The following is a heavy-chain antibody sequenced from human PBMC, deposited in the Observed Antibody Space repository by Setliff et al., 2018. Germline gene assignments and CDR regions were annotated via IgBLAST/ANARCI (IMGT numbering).Heavy chain of an antibody. J-gene: IGHJ5*02. V-gene: IGHV3-48*03. D-gene: IGHD6-13*01. Sequence: GGSLRLSCAASGFFFRSYEMNWVRQTPGKGLEWVSYINSGGTKIYYVDSVKGRSTISRDNAKNSLYLQLNSLRAEDTAVYYRSTRTVAARSLDTWGQGTLVTVSS. CDR2: INSGGTKI. CDR1: GFFFRSYE. CDR3: STRTVAARSLDT.